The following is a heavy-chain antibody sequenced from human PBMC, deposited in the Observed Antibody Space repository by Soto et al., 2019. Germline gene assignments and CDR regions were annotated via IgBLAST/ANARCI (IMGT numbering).Heavy chain of an antibody. D-gene: IGHD2-15*01. CDR1: GFTFSSYA. CDR3: ANQCSGGTCIAPS. J-gene: IGHJ4*02. CDR2: ISGSGGST. V-gene: IGHV3-23*01. Sequence: GGSLRLSCAASGFTFSSYAVSWVRQAPEKGLEWVSAISGSGGSTYYADSVKGRFTISRDNSKNTLYLQMNSLRAEDTAVYYWANQCSGGTCIAPSGGQGTLVTVSS.